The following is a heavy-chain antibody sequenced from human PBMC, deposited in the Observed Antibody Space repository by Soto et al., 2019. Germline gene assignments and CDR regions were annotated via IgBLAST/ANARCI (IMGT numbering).Heavy chain of an antibody. V-gene: IGHV3-23*01. CDR2: ISATGANT. J-gene: IGHJ6*02. Sequence: EEQLLESGGGLIQPGGSLRLSCAASGFTFSNYPMSWVRQAPGTGLKWVSTISATGANTFYADVVKGRFTISRDNYKNTLYLQMHNLSGEGTALYFCARKEVDYNYDMDVWGRGTAVTVYS. CDR1: GFTFSNYP. CDR3: ARKEVDYNYDMDV.